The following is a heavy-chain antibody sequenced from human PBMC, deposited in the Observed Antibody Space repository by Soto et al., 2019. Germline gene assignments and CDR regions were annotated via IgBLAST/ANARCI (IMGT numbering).Heavy chain of an antibody. D-gene: IGHD1-26*01. CDR3: ARGNIDGGSFDS. J-gene: IGHJ4*02. CDR2: ISGYNGNT. Sequence: QVQLVQSGAEVKKPGASVKVSCKASGFPFTNYDINWVRQAPGQGLEWMGWISGYNGNTNYAQKLQGRVTMTTDTSTSTAYMELRSLRSDGTAVYYCARGNIDGGSFDSWGQGTLVTVSS. CDR1: GFPFTNYD. V-gene: IGHV1-18*01.